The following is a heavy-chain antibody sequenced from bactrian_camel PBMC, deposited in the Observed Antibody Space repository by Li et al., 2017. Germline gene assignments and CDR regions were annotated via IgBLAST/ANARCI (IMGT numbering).Heavy chain of an antibody. J-gene: IGHJ4*01. Sequence: VESGGGLVQPGGSLRLACATSGFSFSSYWMYWVRQAPGKALEWVALINSGGGTTNAAESVKGRFNISRDNAKNAVYLQMNSLKPEDTALYYCATVATARAGDNHWGQGTQVTVS. CDR2: INSGGGTT. CDR3: ATVATARAGDNH. CDR1: GFSFSSYW. D-gene: IGHD3*01. V-gene: IGHV3S25*01.